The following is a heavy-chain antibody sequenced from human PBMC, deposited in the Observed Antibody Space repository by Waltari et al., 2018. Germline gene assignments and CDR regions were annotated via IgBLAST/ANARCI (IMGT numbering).Heavy chain of an antibody. V-gene: IGHV4-38-2*01. CDR3: ARGGSSIIYYYYGMDV. CDR1: GYSISSGYY. CDR2: IYHSGRT. D-gene: IGHD6-6*01. Sequence: QVQLQESGPGLVKPSETLSLTCAVSGYSISSGYYWGWLRQPPGKGLEWIGGIYHSGRTYYNPSLKSRVTISVDTSKNQFSRKLSSVTAADTAVYYCARGGSSIIYYYYGMDVWGQGTTVTVSS. J-gene: IGHJ6*02.